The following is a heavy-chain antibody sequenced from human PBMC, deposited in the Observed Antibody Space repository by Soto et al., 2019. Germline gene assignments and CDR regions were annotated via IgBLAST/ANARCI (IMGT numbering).Heavy chain of an antibody. J-gene: IGHJ6*02. Sequence: ASVKVSCKASGYTFTSYAMHWVRQAPGQRLEWMGWINAGNGNTKYSQKFQGRVTITRDTSASTAYMELSSLRSEDTAVYYCARDQGPNYHYYYYGMDVWGQGPTVTVSS. CDR2: INAGNGNT. V-gene: IGHV1-3*01. CDR1: GYTFTSYA. CDR3: ARDQGPNYHYYYYGMDV. D-gene: IGHD1-1*01.